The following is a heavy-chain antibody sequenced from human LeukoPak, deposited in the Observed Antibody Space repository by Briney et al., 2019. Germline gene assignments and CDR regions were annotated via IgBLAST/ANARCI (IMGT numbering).Heavy chain of an antibody. CDR3: ARDYPSGGFDS. V-gene: IGHV4-39*07. Sequence: SETLSLICTVSGGSISSSSYYWGWIRQPPGKGLEWIGSIYYSGSTYYNPSLKSRVTISVDRSKNQFSLKLSSVTAADTAVYYCARDYPSGGFDSWGQGTLVTVSS. J-gene: IGHJ4*02. CDR1: GGSISSSSYY. CDR2: IYYSGST.